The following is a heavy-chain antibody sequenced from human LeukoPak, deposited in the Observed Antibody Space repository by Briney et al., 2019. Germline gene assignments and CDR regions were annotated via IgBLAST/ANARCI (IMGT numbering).Heavy chain of an antibody. CDR3: ASRISSFDY. D-gene: IGHD6-6*01. CDR2: IYHSGST. J-gene: IGHJ4*02. Sequence: TSQTLSLTCTVSGGSISSGGYYWSWIRQPPGKGLEWIGYIYHSGSTYYNPSLKSRVTISVDRSKNQFSLKLSSVTAADTAVYYCASRISSFDYWGQGTLVTVSS. V-gene: IGHV4-30-2*01. CDR1: GGSISSGGYY.